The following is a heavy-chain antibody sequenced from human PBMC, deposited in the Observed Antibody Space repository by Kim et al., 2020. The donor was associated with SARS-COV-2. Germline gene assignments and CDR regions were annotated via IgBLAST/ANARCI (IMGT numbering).Heavy chain of an antibody. D-gene: IGHD3-9*01. V-gene: IGHV3-30*04. CDR1: GFTFSSFS. J-gene: IGHJ3*01. CDR2: ISYDGTYK. CDR3: ARAPPLRYFDWLSRADTGDAFDV. Sequence: GGSLRLSCAASGFTFSSFSMHWVRQAPGKGLEWVAVISYDGTYKYYTDSVKGRFTISRDNSKNTLYLQMNSLRAEDTAVFYCARAPPLRYFDWLSRADTGDAFDVWGQGTVVTVSS.